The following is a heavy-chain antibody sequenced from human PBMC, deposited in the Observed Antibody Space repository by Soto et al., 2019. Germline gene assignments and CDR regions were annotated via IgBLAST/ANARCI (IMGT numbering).Heavy chain of an antibody. D-gene: IGHD5-18*01. Sequence: XXTLSLTCTVAGGSIRSYYWXWVPQPPGKGLEWIGCIYYSQSSNYNPPLKRRVTISVDTSKNQFSLRVSSGTAADTVIYYCARHVERGYSRARWFAPWGQGTLVTVSS. CDR2: IYYSQSS. J-gene: IGHJ5*02. CDR1: GGSIRSYY. V-gene: IGHV4-59*08. CDR3: ARHVERGYSRARWFAP.